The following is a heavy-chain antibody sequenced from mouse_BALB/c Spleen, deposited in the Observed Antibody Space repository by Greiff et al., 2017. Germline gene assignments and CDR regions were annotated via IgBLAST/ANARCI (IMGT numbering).Heavy chain of an antibody. J-gene: IGHJ2*01. CDR3: ARGKGVDY. V-gene: IGHV14-3*02. Sequence: VQLQQSGAELVKPGASVKLSCTASGFNIKDTYMHWVKQRPEQGLEWIGRIDPANGNTKYDPKFQGKATITADTSSNTAYLQLSSLTSEDTAVFYCARGKGVDYWGQGTTLTVSS. CDR2: IDPANGNT. CDR1: GFNIKDTY.